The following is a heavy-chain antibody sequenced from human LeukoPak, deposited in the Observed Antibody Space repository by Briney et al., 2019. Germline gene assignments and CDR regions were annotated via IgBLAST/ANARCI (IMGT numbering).Heavy chain of an antibody. V-gene: IGHV1-46*01. J-gene: IGHJ3*02. CDR2: INPSGGST. CDR3: ARLSVLGAFDI. D-gene: IGHD7-27*01. Sequence: ASVKVSCKATGYMFTSYSIHWVRQAPGQGLEWMGVINPSGGSTRYAQSFQGRVTVTRDTSTSTVYLDLRGLRSEDTAVYYCARLSVLGAFDIWGQGTMVTVSS. CDR1: GYMFTSYS.